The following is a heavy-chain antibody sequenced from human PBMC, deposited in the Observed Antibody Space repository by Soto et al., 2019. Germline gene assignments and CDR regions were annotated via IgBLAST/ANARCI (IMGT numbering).Heavy chain of an antibody. CDR1: GFTFSNAW. CDR3: TTHMVGGVRWSGYYYGMDV. J-gene: IGHJ6*02. CDR2: IKSKTDGGTT. Sequence: EVQLVESGGGLVKPGGSLRLSCAASGFTFSNAWMNWVRQAPGKGLEWVGRIKSKTDGGTTDYAAPVKGRFTISRDDSKNTLYLQMNSVKTEDTAVYYGTTHMVGGVRWSGYYYGMDVWGQGTTVTVSS. D-gene: IGHD3-10*01. V-gene: IGHV3-15*07.